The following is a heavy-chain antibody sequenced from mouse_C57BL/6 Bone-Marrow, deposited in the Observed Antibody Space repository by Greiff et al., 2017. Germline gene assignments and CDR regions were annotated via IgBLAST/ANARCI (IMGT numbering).Heavy chain of an antibody. V-gene: IGHV6-3*01. CDR3: TEITSFAY. CDR1: GFTFSNYW. D-gene: IGHD1-1*01. CDR2: IRLKSDNYAT. J-gene: IGHJ3*01. Sequence: EVKVEESGGGLVQPGGSMKLSCVASGFTFSNYWMNWVRQSPEKGLEWVAQIRLKSDNYATHYAESVKGRFTISRDDSKSSVYLQMNNLRAEDTGIYYCTEITSFAYWGQGTLVTVSA.